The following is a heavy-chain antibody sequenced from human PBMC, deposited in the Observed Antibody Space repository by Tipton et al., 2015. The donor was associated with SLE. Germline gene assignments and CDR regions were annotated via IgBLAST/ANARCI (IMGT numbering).Heavy chain of an antibody. CDR3: ARLEDPFGIFGVPKGWFDP. V-gene: IGHV4-59*01. CDR1: GDSMSTYY. J-gene: IGHJ5*02. D-gene: IGHD3-3*01. Sequence: LSCTVSGDSMSTYYWNWIRQFPGKGLEWIGYFYYSGSANYNPSLKSRVTMSVDTSKNQFSLKLTSVTAADTAVYYCARLEDPFGIFGVPKGWFDPWGQGTLVTVSS. CDR2: FYYSGSA.